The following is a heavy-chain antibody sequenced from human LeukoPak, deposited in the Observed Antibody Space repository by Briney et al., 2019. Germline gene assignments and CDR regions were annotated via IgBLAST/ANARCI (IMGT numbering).Heavy chain of an antibody. CDR2: IWYDGSNE. V-gene: IGHV3-33*06. CDR1: GITLSSDG. D-gene: IGHD1-26*01. Sequence: GGSLRLSCAASGITLSSDGMHWVRQAPGKGLEWVAVIWYDGSNEYYADSVKGRFTISRDDSKNTLYLQMNSLRAEDTDVYYCAKPASGTYYMFDYWGQGTLVTVSS. J-gene: IGHJ4*02. CDR3: AKPASGTYYMFDY.